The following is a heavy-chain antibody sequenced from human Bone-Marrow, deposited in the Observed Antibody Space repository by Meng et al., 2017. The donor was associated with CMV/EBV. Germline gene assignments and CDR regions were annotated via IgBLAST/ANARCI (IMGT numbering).Heavy chain of an antibody. CDR1: GFTFSRYG. CDR3: AEDDDSAGYYFAYY. Sequence: GGSLRLSCVESGFTFSRYGMHWVRQAPGKGLEWVAFVRNDGSKKYYADSVKGRFTISRDNSKNTLYLQMNSLRTEDTAVYYCAEDDDSAGYYFAYYWGQGTLVTVSS. J-gene: IGHJ4*02. V-gene: IGHV3-30*02. CDR2: VRNDGSKK. D-gene: IGHD3-22*01.